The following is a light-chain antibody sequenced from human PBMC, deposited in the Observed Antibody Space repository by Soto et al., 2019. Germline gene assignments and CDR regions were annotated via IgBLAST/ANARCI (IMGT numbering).Light chain of an antibody. CDR3: QQRGGSPPTWT. V-gene: IGKV3-20*01. J-gene: IGKJ1*01. CDR1: QRISSSC. CDR2: DSA. Sequence: EIVLRQSPGTLSLSPGERATLSYRASQRISSSCLAWKQQKPGQAPGPLLYDSANRGTGIPDRFRGSGSGTDFALTISRLEPEAFAVYYCQQRGGSPPTWTFGQGTKVDIK.